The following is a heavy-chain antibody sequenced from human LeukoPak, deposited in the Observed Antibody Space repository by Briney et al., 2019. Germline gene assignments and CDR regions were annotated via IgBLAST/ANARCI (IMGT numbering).Heavy chain of an antibody. CDR3: ARRAGAYSHPYDY. D-gene: IGHD4/OR15-4a*01. CDR2: IYSRVNT. CDR1: GASISSSSSY. J-gene: IGHJ4*02. Sequence: SETLSLTCTVSGASISSSSSYWGWIRQPPGKGLEWLGNIYSRVNTYYKPSLRSRVTISIDTSKNQFSLRLTSVTAADTAVYYCARRAGAYSHPYDYWGQGTLVTVSS. V-gene: IGHV4-39*07.